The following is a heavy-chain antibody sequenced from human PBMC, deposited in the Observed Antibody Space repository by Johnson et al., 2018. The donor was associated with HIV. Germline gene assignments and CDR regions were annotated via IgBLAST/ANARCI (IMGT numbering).Heavy chain of an antibody. D-gene: IGHD1-7*01. CDR1: GFTFSNYA. CDR2: ISYDGGIK. J-gene: IGHJ3*02. Sequence: QVQLVESGGGAVQPGRSLRLSCAASGFTFSNYAVHWVRQAPGKGLEWVALISYDGGIKHYADSVKGRFTISRDNSKNTLYLQMNSLRAEDTAVYYGARDWNNWDYGVPDAFDIWGQGTMVTVSS. CDR3: ARDWNNWDYGVPDAFDI. V-gene: IGHV3-30-3*01.